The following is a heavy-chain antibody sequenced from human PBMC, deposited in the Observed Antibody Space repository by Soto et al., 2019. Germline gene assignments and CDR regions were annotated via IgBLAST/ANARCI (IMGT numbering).Heavy chain of an antibody. J-gene: IGHJ5*02. CDR1: GGSFSGYY. CDR3: ARVATAGTGGWFDP. CDR2: INHSGST. Sequence: PSETLSLTCAVYGGSFSGYYWSWIRQPPGKGLEWIGEINHSGSTNYNPSLKSRVTISVDTSKNQSSLKLSSVTAADTAVYYCARVATAGTGGWFDPWGQGTLVTVSS. V-gene: IGHV4-34*01. D-gene: IGHD6-13*01.